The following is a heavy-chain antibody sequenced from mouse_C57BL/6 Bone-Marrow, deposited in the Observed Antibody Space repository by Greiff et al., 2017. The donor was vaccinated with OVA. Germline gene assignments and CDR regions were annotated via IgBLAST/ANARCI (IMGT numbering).Heavy chain of an antibody. D-gene: IGHD1-3*01. CDR1: GYTFTSYW. Sequence: VQLQQPGAELVRPGSSVKLSCKASGYTFTSYWITWVKQRPGQGLEWIGDIYPGSGSTNYNEKFKSKATLTVDTSSSTAYMQLSSLTSEDSAVYYCAREVSYWGQGTTLTVSS. V-gene: IGHV1-55*01. J-gene: IGHJ2*01. CDR3: AREVSY. CDR2: IYPGSGST.